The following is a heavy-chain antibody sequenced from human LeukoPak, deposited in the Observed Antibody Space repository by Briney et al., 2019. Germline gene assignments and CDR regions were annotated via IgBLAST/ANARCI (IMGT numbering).Heavy chain of an antibody. CDR1: GGSISTYY. D-gene: IGHD3-16*02. J-gene: IGHJ4*02. CDR3: ARSGVIHNSVTPFDY. V-gene: IGHV4-59*13. Sequence: PSETLSLTCTVSGGSISTYYWSWIRQSPGKGLEWIGYIYYSGSTNYNPSLKGRVTISVATSKNQFSLKLSSVTAADTAVYYCARSGVIHNSVTPFDYWGQGTLVTVSS. CDR2: IYYSGST.